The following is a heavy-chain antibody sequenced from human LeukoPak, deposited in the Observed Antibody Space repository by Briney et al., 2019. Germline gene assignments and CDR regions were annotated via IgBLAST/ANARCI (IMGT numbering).Heavy chain of an antibody. V-gene: IGHV1-69*05. CDR3: AREYSGRLGVIDY. CDR2: IIPIFGTA. CDR1: GGTFSSYA. D-gene: IGHD1-26*01. Sequence: SVKVSCKASGGTFSSYAISWVRQAPGQGLEWMGRIIPIFGTANYAQKFQGRVTITTDESTSTAYMELSSLRSEDTAVYYCAREYSGRLGVIDYWGQGTLVTVSS. J-gene: IGHJ4*02.